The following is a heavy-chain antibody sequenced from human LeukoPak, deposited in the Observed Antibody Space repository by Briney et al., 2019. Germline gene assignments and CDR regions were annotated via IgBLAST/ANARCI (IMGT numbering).Heavy chain of an antibody. CDR2: INPNSGGT. D-gene: IGHD2-2*01. Sequence: ASVKVSCKASGYTFTGYYMHWVRQAPGQGLEWMGWINPNSGGTNYAQKFQGRVTMTRDTSLSTAYMELSRLRSDDTAVYYCARVYCSSTSCPPQFDYWGQGTLVTVPS. J-gene: IGHJ4*02. V-gene: IGHV1-2*02. CDR3: ARVYCSSTSCPPQFDY. CDR1: GYTFTGYY.